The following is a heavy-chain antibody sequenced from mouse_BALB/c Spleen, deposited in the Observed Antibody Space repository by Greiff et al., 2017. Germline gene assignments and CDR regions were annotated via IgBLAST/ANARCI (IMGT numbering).Heavy chain of an antibody. CDR3: ARDQGPYYGGSRWAMDY. CDR2: INSNGGST. Sequence: EVMLVESGGGLVQPGGSLKLSCAASGFTFSSYGMSWVRQTPDKRLELVATINSNGGSTYYPDSVKGRFTISRDNAKNTLYLQMSSLKSEDTAMYYCARDQGPYYGGSRWAMDYWGQGTSVTVSA. V-gene: IGHV5-6-3*01. D-gene: IGHD1-1*01. J-gene: IGHJ4*01. CDR1: GFTFSSYG.